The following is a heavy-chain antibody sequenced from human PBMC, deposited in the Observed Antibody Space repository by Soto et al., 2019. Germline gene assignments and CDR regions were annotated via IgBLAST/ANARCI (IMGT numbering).Heavy chain of an antibody. CDR1: GGSVSSGSYY. CDR3: ARDGLDWFDP. D-gene: IGHD3-16*01. CDR2: IYYSGST. Sequence: PSETLSLTCTVSGGSVSSGSYYWSWIRQPPGKGLEWIGYIYYSGSTNYNPSLKSRVTISVDTSKNQFSLKLGSVTAADTAVYYCARDGLDWFDPWGQGTLVTVSS. V-gene: IGHV4-61*01. J-gene: IGHJ5*02.